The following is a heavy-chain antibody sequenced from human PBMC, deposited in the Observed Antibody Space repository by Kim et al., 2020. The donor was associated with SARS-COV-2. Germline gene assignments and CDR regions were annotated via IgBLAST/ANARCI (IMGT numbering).Heavy chain of an antibody. J-gene: IGHJ4*02. D-gene: IGHD6-13*01. CDR2: ISYDGDKE. Sequence: GGSLRLSCAASAFTFSNYGMHWVRQAPGKGLEWVSLISYDGDKEYYADSVKGRFTISRDNSQSTLYLQINSLRPDDTAVYYCAKAGDTNSWYFDYWGQG. V-gene: IGHV3-30*18. CDR3: AKAGDTNSWYFDY. CDR1: AFTFSNYG.